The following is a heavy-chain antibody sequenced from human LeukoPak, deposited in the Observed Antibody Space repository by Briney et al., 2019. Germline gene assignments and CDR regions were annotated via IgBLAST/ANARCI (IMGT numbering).Heavy chain of an antibody. J-gene: IGHJ4*02. Sequence: SETLSLTCAVYGGSFSGYYWSWFRQPPGKGLEWIGEINHSGSTNYNPSLKSRVTVSVDTSKNQFSLKLSSVTAADTAVYYCARAVQAARRMESNYWGQGTLVTVSS. CDR3: ARAVQAARRMESNY. CDR1: GGSFSGYY. D-gene: IGHD6-6*01. CDR2: INHSGST. V-gene: IGHV4-34*01.